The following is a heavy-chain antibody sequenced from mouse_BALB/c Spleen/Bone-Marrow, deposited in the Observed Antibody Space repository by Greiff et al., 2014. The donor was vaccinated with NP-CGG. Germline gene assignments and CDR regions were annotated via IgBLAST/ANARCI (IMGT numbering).Heavy chain of an antibody. V-gene: IGHV1-14*01. Sequence: VQLQQSGPEPVKPGASVKMSCKASGYTFTSYVMHWVKQKPGQGLEWIGYIHPYNDGTKYNERFKGKATLTSDKSSSTAYMELSSLTSEDSAVYYCTRTILGYYFDYWGQGTTLTVSS. J-gene: IGHJ2*01. D-gene: IGHD2-10*02. CDR3: TRTILGYYFDY. CDR1: GYTFTSYV. CDR2: IHPYNDGT.